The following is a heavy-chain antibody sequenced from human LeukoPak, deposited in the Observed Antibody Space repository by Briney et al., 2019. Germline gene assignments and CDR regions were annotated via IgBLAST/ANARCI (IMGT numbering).Heavy chain of an antibody. J-gene: IGHJ3*02. D-gene: IGHD3-9*01. CDR1: GFTFSDYY. Sequence: GGSLRLSCAASGFTFSDYYMSWIRQAPGKGLEWVSYISSSGSTIYYADSVKGRFTISRDNAKNSLYLQMNSLRAEDTAVYYCARDRDILTGYYGRTYAFDIWGQGTMVTVSS. CDR2: ISSSGSTI. CDR3: ARDRDILTGYYGRTYAFDI. V-gene: IGHV3-11*01.